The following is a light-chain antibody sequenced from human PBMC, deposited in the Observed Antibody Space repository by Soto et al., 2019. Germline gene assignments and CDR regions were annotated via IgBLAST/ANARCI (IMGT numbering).Light chain of an antibody. Sequence: EIVMTQSPATLSVSPGERATLSCTASQSISGELAWYQQRPGQPPRLLIYGVSTRATGVPDRFSGSGSGSEFTRTISGLQSEDFAFFYCQQGHDWPLTFGQGTRLDI. CDR2: GVS. CDR1: QSISGE. CDR3: QQGHDWPLT. V-gene: IGKV3-15*01. J-gene: IGKJ2*01.